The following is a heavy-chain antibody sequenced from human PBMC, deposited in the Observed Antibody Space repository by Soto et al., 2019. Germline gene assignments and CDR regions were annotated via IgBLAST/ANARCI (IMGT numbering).Heavy chain of an antibody. V-gene: IGHV4-4*07. CDR1: GGSISSYY. D-gene: IGHD6-6*01. Sequence: PSETLSLTCTVSGGSISSYYWSWIRQPAGKGLEWIGRIYTSGSTNYNPSLKSRVTMSVDTSKNQFSLKLSSVTAADTAVYYCARQLSSIAARPSAFDIWGQGTMVTVSS. CDR3: ARQLSSIAARPSAFDI. CDR2: IYTSGST. J-gene: IGHJ3*02.